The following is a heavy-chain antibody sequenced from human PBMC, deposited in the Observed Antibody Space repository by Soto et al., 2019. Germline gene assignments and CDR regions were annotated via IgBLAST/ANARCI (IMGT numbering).Heavy chain of an antibody. J-gene: IGHJ4*02. CDR2: RYYSGNT. D-gene: IGHD3-22*01. V-gene: IGHV4-30-4*01. CDR3: ARGGYDTSGQTFIGWGPDC. Sequence: HVQLQESGPGPVTPSQTLSLSCTVSGVSITSGSYYWTWVRQSPGKGLEWIGYRYYSGNTYYNPSLNGRATISVETSNNQFSLKLTSVTAADTAVYYCARGGYDTSGQTFIGWGPDCCGQGTLVTVSS. CDR1: GVSITSGSYY.